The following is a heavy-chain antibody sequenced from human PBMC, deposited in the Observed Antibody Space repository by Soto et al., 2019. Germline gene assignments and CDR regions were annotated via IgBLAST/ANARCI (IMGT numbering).Heavy chain of an antibody. V-gene: IGHV4-31*03. J-gene: IGHJ4*02. CDR1: GASISSGGYY. D-gene: IGHD2-8*02. CDR2: IYYSGST. CDR3: ARTLKPESTVDD. Sequence: QVQLQESGPGLVKPSQTLSLSCSVSGASISSGGYYWSWIRQHPGRGLEWIGYIYYSGSTYYNPSLKSRVSRSVDTSKNQLSLKLSSVTAADTAVYYCARTLKPESTVDDWGQGTLVTVSS.